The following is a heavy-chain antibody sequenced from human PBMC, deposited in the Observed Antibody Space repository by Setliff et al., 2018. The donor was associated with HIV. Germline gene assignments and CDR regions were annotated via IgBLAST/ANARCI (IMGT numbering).Heavy chain of an antibody. CDR3: ARSRASSGYYGVTGYGMDV. CDR2: IYYSGST. V-gene: IGHV4-59*01. Sequence: SETLSLTCTVSGGSISSDYWSWIRQPPGKGLEWIGYIYYSGSTNYNPSLKSRVTISVATSKNQFSLKLNSVTTADTAVYYCARSRASSGYYGVTGYGMDVWGQGTTVTV. D-gene: IGHD3-22*01. J-gene: IGHJ6*02. CDR1: GGSISSDY.